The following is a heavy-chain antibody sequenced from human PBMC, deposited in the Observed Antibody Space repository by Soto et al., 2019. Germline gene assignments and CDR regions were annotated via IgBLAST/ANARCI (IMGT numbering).Heavy chain of an antibody. CDR1: GGSISSYY. J-gene: IGHJ6*02. V-gene: IGHV4-4*07. CDR3: ARGREVIAAAYYFYYGMDV. D-gene: IGHD6-13*01. Sequence: SETLSLTCTVSGGSISSYYWSWIRQPAGKGLEWIGRIYTSGSTNYNPSLKSRVTMSVDTSKNQFTLKLSSVTAADTAVYSCARGREVIAAAYYFYYGMDVWGQGTTVTVSS. CDR2: IYTSGST.